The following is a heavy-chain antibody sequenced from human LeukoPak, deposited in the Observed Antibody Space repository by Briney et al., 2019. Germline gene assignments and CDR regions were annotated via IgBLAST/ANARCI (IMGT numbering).Heavy chain of an antibody. V-gene: IGHV4-39*01. Sequence: SETLSLTCTVSGGSISSSSYYWGWIRQPPGKGLEWIGSIYYSGSTYYNPSLKSRVTISVDTSKNQFSLKLSSVTAADTAVYYCARNDYGSSAAFDCWGQGTLVTVSS. CDR2: IYYSGST. CDR3: ARNDYGSSAAFDC. CDR1: GGSISSSSYY. D-gene: IGHD4-23*01. J-gene: IGHJ4*02.